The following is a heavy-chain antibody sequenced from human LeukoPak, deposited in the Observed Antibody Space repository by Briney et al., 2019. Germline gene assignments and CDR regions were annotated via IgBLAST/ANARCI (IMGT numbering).Heavy chain of an antibody. V-gene: IGHV3-30*02. J-gene: IGHJ4*02. CDR1: GFTFSSYG. CDR2: IRYDGSNK. D-gene: IGHD1-14*01. Sequence: GGSLRLSCAASGFTFSSYGMHWVRQAPGKGLEWVAFIRYDGSNKYYADSVKGRFTISRDNSKNTLYLQMNSLRAEDTAVYYCAKDQTSRYRGPPDYWGQGTLVTVSS. CDR3: AKDQTSRYRGPPDY.